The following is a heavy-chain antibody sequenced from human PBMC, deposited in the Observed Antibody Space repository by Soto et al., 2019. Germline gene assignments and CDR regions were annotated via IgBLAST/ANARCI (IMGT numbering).Heavy chain of an antibody. J-gene: IGHJ4*02. D-gene: IGHD4-17*01. V-gene: IGHV1-69*01. CDR2: VIPVFNTS. CDR3: ARGDEMTAVTIFEY. CDR1: GGAFGRYS. Sequence: QVQLEQSGPEVKRPGTSVKVSCKASGGAFGRYSVSWVRQAPGQGLEWIGGVIPVFNTSNYSLKFQGRVASFADLSTSSVFMELRSLRSEDTALYYCARGDEMTAVTIFEYWGQGTLVTVSS.